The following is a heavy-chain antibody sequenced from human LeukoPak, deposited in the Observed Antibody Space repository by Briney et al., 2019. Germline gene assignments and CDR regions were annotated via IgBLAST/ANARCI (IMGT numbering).Heavy chain of an antibody. D-gene: IGHD3-10*01. CDR1: GFTFSSYG. CDR2: ISGSGGST. Sequence: PGGSLRPSCAASGFTFSSYGMSWVRQAPGKGLEWVSAISGSGGSTYYADSVKGRFTISRDNSKNTLYLQMNSLRAEDTAVYYCAKVVRNYYGSGSYYPLGYWGQGTLVTVSS. CDR3: AKVVRNYYGSGSYYPLGY. V-gene: IGHV3-23*01. J-gene: IGHJ4*02.